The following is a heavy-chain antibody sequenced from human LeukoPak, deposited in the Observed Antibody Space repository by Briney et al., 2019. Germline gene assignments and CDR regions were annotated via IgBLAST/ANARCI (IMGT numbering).Heavy chain of an antibody. CDR2: ISGSSSSI. Sequence: KPGGSLRLSCAASGFTFSTFGMNWVRQAPGKGLEWVSSISGSSSSIYYADSVKGRFTISRDNAKNSLYLQMNSLRAEDTAVYYCARDPRWGQGTLVTVSS. V-gene: IGHV3-21*06. CDR1: GFTFSTFG. J-gene: IGHJ4*02. CDR3: ARDPR.